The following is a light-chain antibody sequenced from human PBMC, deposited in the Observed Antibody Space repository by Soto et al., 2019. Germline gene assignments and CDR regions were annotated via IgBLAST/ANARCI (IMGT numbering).Light chain of an antibody. J-gene: IGLJ1*01. Sequence: QSGLTEPASVSGSPGQSITISCTGTSSDVGAYTSVSWYQQHPGKAPKLIIYEVSNRPPGISTRFSGSKSASTASLTISGLQAEDEAHYYCSSYTSANRDYVFATGTRSPS. V-gene: IGLV2-14*01. CDR1: SSDVGAYTS. CDR3: SSYTSANRDYV. CDR2: EVS.